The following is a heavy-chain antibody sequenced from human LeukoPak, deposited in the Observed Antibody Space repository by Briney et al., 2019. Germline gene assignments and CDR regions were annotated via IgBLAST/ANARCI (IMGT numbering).Heavy chain of an antibody. CDR1: GYTFSDYY. CDR2: INGKRGAT. CDR3: ARARITAAGTSGYHFYYMDV. D-gene: IGHD6-13*01. Sequence: AAVKVSCKASGYTFSDYYIHRVRQAPGQGLEWMGWINGKRGATNHAQKFQGRVTVTWDTSITTAYVELSSLRCDDTAVYYCARARITAAGTSGYHFYYMDVWGEGTTVIVSS. V-gene: IGHV1-2*02. J-gene: IGHJ6*03.